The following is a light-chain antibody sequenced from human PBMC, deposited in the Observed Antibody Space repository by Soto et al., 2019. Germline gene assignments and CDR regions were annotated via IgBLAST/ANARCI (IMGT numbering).Light chain of an antibody. J-gene: IGKJ4*01. V-gene: IGKV3-20*01. CDR3: QHYGSSPLG. CDR1: QSVSSSY. CDR2: GAS. Sequence: EIVLTQSPGTLSLSPGERATLSCRASQSVSSSYLAWYQQKPGQAPRLLIYGASSRATGIPDRFSGSGSGTDFTLTISRLEPEDSAVYYCQHYGSSPLGFGGGTKVDIK.